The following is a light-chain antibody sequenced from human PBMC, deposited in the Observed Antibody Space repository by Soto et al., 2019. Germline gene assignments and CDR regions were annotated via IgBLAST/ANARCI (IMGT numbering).Light chain of an antibody. CDR1: ERIYSAY. CDR2: DAS. Sequence: EVLLTQSPCTLSLSGGERATLSCRASERIYSAYLGWYQQKPGQAPRLLIYDASNRATGIPARFSGSGSGTDFTLTISNLQPEDFATYYCQQADSLPLTFGGGTKVDIK. J-gene: IGKJ4*01. CDR3: QQADSLPLT. V-gene: IGKV3-11*01.